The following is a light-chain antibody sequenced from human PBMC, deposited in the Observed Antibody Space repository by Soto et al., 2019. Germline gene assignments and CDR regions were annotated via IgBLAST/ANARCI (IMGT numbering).Light chain of an antibody. J-gene: IGKJ3*01. CDR2: DAS. Sequence: EIVLTQSPGTLSLSPGERASLSCRASQSVTSRHLAWYQQKPGLSPRLLIYDASSRATGIPDRFSGSGSETDFTLTISRLEPEDFAVYYCQQYGDSVFTFGPGTKVDIK. CDR1: QSVTSRH. V-gene: IGKV3-20*01. CDR3: QQYGDSVFT.